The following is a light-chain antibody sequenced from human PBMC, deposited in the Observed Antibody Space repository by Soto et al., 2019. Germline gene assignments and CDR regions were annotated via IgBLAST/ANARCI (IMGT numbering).Light chain of an antibody. CDR3: QQYNSWLWT. Sequence: EIVITQSPVTLSVSPGEGATHSCRASQSVSSKLAWYQQKPGQAPRLLIYGASTRATGIPARFSGSGSGTEFTLIISSLQSEDSAVYYCQQYNSWLWTLGQGTKVDIK. J-gene: IGKJ1*01. V-gene: IGKV3-15*01. CDR1: QSVSSK. CDR2: GAS.